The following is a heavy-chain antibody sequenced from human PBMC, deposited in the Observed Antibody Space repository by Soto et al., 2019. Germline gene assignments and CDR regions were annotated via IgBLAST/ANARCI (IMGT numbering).Heavy chain of an antibody. J-gene: IGHJ6*02. D-gene: IGHD6-6*01. CDR2: IIPIFGTA. CDR3: AKDFSSSGNYYAMDV. Sequence: ASVKVSCTASGGTFSSYAISWVRQAPGQGLEWMGGIIPIFGTANYAQKFQGRVTITADESTSTAYMELSSLRSEDTAVYYCAKDFSSSGNYYAMDVWGQGTTVTVSS. CDR1: GGTFSSYA. V-gene: IGHV1-69*13.